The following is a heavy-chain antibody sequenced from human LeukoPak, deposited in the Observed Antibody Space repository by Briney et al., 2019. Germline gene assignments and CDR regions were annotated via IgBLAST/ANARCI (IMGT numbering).Heavy chain of an antibody. CDR3: ARVSCTTTSCPGWFDP. Sequence: PSETLSLTCTVSGGSISDYYWSWVRQPPGKGLEWIGYIYYSGNTNYNPSLKSRVAISVDTSKNQFSLRLSSVTAADMAVYLCARVSCTTTSCPGWFDPWGQGTLVTVSS. CDR1: GGSISDYY. D-gene: IGHD2-2*01. J-gene: IGHJ5*02. CDR2: IYYSGNT. V-gene: IGHV4-59*01.